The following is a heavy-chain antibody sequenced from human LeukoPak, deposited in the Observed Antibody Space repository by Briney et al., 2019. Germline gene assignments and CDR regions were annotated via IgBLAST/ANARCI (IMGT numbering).Heavy chain of an antibody. V-gene: IGHV3-74*01. Sequence: GGSLRLSCAASGFTFSSYWMHWVRQAPGKGLVWVSRIDIDGSSTRYADSVKGRFTISRDNAKNTLYLQMNGLRAEDTAVYYCARPSASGSDFWGQGTLVTVSS. CDR1: GFTFSSYW. J-gene: IGHJ4*02. CDR2: IDIDGSST. D-gene: IGHD2-15*01. CDR3: ARPSASGSDF.